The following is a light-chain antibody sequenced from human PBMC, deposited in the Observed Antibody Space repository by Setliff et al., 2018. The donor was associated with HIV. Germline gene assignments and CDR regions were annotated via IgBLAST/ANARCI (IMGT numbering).Light chain of an antibody. V-gene: IGLV2-14*03. CDR3: SSYTSSTPLYV. J-gene: IGLJ1*01. CDR2: DVS. Sequence: QSALAQPASVSGSPGQSITISCTGTSSDVGTYNFVSWYQQHPGKAPKLMIYDVSNRPSGVSNRFSGSKSGNTASLTISGLQAEDEADYYCSSYTSSTPLYVFGTGT. CDR1: SSDVGTYNF.